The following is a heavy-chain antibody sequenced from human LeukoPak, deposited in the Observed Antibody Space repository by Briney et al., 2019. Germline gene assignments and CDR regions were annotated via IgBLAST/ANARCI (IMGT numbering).Heavy chain of an antibody. D-gene: IGHD1-26*01. J-gene: IGHJ4*02. CDR3: ATSPIVGGSYFYFDY. Sequence: GASVKVSCKASRGTFSKYGVNWVRQAPGQGLEWMGGIIPMFETSNYAQKFQERVTITADESTSTVYMELSSLRSEGTAVYFCATSPIVGGSYFYFDYWGQGTLVTVSS. V-gene: IGHV1-69*13. CDR1: RGTFSKYG. CDR2: IIPMFETS.